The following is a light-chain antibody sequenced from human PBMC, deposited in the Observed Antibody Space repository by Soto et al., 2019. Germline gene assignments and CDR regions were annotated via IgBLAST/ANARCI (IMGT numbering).Light chain of an antibody. V-gene: IGKV1-5*01. CDR3: QQYNSYSSWT. CDR2: DAS. J-gene: IGKJ1*01. CDR1: QSISSW. Sequence: DIQMTQSPSTTSASGGDRVTITCRASQSISSWLAWYQQKPGKAPKLLIYDASSLESGVPSRFSGSGSGTEFTLTISSLQPDDFATYYCQQYNSYSSWTFGQGTRWIS.